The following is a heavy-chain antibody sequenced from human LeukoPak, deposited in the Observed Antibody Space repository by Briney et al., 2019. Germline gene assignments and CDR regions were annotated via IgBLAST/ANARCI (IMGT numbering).Heavy chain of an antibody. CDR3: AREAWYYDSSGYYDY. CDR1: GYTFTSYY. CDR2: INPSGGST. J-gene: IGHJ4*02. Sequence: GPSVKVSCKASGYTFTSYYMHWVRQPPGQGLEWKGLINPSGGSTSYAQKFQGRVTMTRDTSTRTVYMELSSLRSEDTAVYYCAREAWYYDSSGYYDYWGQGTLVTVSS. V-gene: IGHV1-46*01. D-gene: IGHD3-22*01.